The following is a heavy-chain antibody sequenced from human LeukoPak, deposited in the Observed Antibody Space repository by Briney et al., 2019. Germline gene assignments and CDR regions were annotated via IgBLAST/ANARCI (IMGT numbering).Heavy chain of an antibody. J-gene: IGHJ5*02. V-gene: IGHV3-11*01. CDR2: ISSSGSTI. CDR3: ARVPVRGVIIWFDP. Sequence: PGGSLRLSCAASGFTFSDYYMSWIRQAPGKGLEWVSYISSSGSTIYYADSVKGRFTISRDNAKNSLYLQMNSLRAEDTAVYYCARVPVRGVIIWFDPWGQGTLVTVSS. D-gene: IGHD3-10*01. CDR1: GFTFSDYY.